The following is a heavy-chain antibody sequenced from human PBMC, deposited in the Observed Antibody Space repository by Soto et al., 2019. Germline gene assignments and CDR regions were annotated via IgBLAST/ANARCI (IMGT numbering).Heavy chain of an antibody. J-gene: IGHJ4*02. CDR3: ARLRASSWYMGGYLDY. CDR2: IVIGSDYT. D-gene: IGHD6-13*01. CDR1: GFTFSDYY. V-gene: IGHV3-11*05. Sequence: QVQLVEYGGGLVKPGGSLRLSCAASGFTFSDYYMSWIRQAPGKGLARVSYIVIGSDYTNYADSVKGRFTISRDNAKNSLYLEMNSLRVEDTAVYYCARLRASSWYMGGYLDYWGQGTLVTVSS.